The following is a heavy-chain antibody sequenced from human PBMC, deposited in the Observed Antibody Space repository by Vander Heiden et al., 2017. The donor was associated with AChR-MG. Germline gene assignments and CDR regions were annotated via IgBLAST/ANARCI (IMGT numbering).Heavy chain of an antibody. V-gene: IGHV3-30-3*01. CDR3: ASLTGTTGHYFDY. Sequence: QAPGKGPEWVAVISYDGSNKYYADFVKGRFTISRDNSKNTLYLQMNSLRAEDTAVYYCASLTGTTGHYFDYWGQGTLVTVSS. CDR2: ISYDGSNK. D-gene: IGHD1-7*01. J-gene: IGHJ4*02.